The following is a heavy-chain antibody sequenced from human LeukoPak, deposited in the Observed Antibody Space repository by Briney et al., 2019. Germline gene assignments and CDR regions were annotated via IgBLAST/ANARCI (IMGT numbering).Heavy chain of an antibody. CDR3: ARAPPLVRTYSFDC. Sequence: ASVKVSCTASGGTFSSYAISWVRQAPGQGLEWMGGIIPIFGTANYAQKFQGRVTITADESTSTAYMELSSLRSEDTAVYYCARAPPLVRTYSFDCWGQGTLVTVSS. J-gene: IGHJ4*02. V-gene: IGHV1-69*13. CDR1: GGTFSSYA. CDR2: IIPIFGTA. D-gene: IGHD2-15*01.